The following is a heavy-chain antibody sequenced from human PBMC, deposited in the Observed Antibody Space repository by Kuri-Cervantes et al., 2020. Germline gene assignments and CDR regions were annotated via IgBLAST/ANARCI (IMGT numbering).Heavy chain of an antibody. CDR3: ARDILYSSGWYENWFDP. D-gene: IGHD6-19*01. CDR1: GGSISRSNW. V-gene: IGHV4-4*02. Sequence: PCAVSGGSISRSNWWSWVRQPPGKGLEWLGEIYHSGSTNYNPSLKSRVTISVDKSKNQFSLKLSSVTAADTALYYCARDILYSSGWYENWFDPWGQGTLVTVSS. J-gene: IGHJ5*02. CDR2: IYHSGST.